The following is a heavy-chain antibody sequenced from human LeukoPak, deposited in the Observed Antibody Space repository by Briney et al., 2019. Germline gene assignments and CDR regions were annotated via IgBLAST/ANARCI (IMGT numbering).Heavy chain of an antibody. Sequence: GGSLRLSCAASGFTFSSYGMHWVRQAPGKGREGVAVISYDGSNKYYADSVKGRSTISRDNSKNTLYLQMNSLRAEDTAVYYCAKEIRGLTMVRGVDAFDIWGQGTMVTVSS. V-gene: IGHV3-30*18. D-gene: IGHD3-10*01. CDR3: AKEIRGLTMVRGVDAFDI. CDR1: GFTFSSYG. CDR2: ISYDGSNK. J-gene: IGHJ3*02.